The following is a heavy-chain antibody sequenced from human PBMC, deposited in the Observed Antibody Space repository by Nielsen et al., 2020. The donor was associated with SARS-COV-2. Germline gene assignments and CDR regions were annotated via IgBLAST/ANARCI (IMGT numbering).Heavy chain of an antibody. V-gene: IGHV3-23*01. CDR3: AKTVHYFEPLRVWYLDY. D-gene: IGHD3-22*01. Sequence: GESLKISCAASGFTFSSYAMSWVRQAPGKGLEWVSAISGSGGSTYYADSVKGRFTISRDNSKNTLYLQMKSLRAEDTAVYYCAKTVHYFEPLRVWYLDYWGQGTLVTVSS. J-gene: IGHJ4*02. CDR2: ISGSGGST. CDR1: GFTFSSYA.